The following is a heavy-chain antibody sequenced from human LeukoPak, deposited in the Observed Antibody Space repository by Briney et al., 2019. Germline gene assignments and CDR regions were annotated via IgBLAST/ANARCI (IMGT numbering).Heavy chain of an antibody. Sequence: SGPTLVNPTQTLTLTCTFSGFSLITSGVGVGWIRQPPGKALEWLALIYWDDDKRYSPFLKSRLTISKDTSKNQVVLTMTNMDPADTATYFCAHRLGQRRDWNYGKFDYWGQGTLVMVSS. CDR3: AHRLGQRRDWNYGKFDY. V-gene: IGHV2-5*02. D-gene: IGHD1-7*01. J-gene: IGHJ4*02. CDR2: IYWDDDK. CDR1: GFSLITSGVG.